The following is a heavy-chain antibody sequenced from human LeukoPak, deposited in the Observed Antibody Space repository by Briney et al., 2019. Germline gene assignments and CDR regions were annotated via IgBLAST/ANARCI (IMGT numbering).Heavy chain of an antibody. CDR2: IIPIFGTA. J-gene: IGHJ4*01. CDR1: GGTFSSYA. Sequence: SVKVSCKASGGTFSSYAISWVRQPPGQGLVWMGGIIPIFGTANYAQKFQGRVTITGDESTSTAYMELSSLRSEDTAVYYCARGDSGSYSELFDYWGHGDLVTVSS. CDR3: ARGDSGSYSELFDY. D-gene: IGHD1-26*01. V-gene: IGHV1-69*01.